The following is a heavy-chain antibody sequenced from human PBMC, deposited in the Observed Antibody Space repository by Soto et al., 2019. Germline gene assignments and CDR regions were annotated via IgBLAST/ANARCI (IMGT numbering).Heavy chain of an antibody. CDR1: GFTSSIYW. Sequence: TGGSLRLSCAASGFTSSIYWMTWVRQAPGKGLEWVANIKQDGSEIYYVDSVKGRFTISRDNAKNSLYLQMNSLRAEDTAVYYCARDGVATDSAEAGTSLDFALSGQ. V-gene: IGHV3-7*01. CDR3: ARDGVATDSAEAGTSLDFAL. J-gene: IGHJ4*02. D-gene: IGHD6-19*01. CDR2: IKQDGSEI.